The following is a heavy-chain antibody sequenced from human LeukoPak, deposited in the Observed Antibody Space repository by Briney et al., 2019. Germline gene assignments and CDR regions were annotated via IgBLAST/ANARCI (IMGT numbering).Heavy chain of an antibody. CDR2: INPSGGVT. D-gene: IGHD1-1*01. V-gene: IGHV1-46*01. CDR1: PYTLTHYF. Sequence: ASVTVSPKASPYTLTHYFIQWVRQAPGEGVEWTGIINPSGGVTSNAQKLWGRATLTRDTSTSTVYMELSSLRSEVTAVNYRARYQDVNCAFDIWGQGTMVTVSS. CDR3: ARYQDVNCAFDI. J-gene: IGHJ3*02.